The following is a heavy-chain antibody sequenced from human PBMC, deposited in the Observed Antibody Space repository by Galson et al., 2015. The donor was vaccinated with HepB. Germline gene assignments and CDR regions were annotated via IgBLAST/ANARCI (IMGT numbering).Heavy chain of an antibody. CDR1: GFTFSNAW. Sequence: SLRLSCAASGFTFSNAWMSWVRQAPGKGLEWVGRIKSKTDGGTTDYAAPVKGRFTISRDDSKNTLYLQMNSLKTEDTAVYYCTTPGSSSWYLYYYYGMDVWGQGTTVTVSS. V-gene: IGHV3-15*01. CDR3: TTPGSSSWYLYYYYGMDV. D-gene: IGHD6-13*01. J-gene: IGHJ6*02. CDR2: IKSKTDGGTT.